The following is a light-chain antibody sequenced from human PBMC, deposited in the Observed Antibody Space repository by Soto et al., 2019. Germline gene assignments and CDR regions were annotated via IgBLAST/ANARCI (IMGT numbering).Light chain of an antibody. CDR2: GAS. V-gene: IGKV3-20*01. J-gene: IGKJ1*01. CDR1: QSVSSSY. Sequence: EIVLTQSPGTLSLSPGERATLSCRASQSVSSSYLAWYQQKPGQAPRLLIYGASSRATGIPDRFSGSGSGTDFTLTISRLEPEDFAVYYCQQLNNYPRTFGQGTKVEIK. CDR3: QQLNNYPRT.